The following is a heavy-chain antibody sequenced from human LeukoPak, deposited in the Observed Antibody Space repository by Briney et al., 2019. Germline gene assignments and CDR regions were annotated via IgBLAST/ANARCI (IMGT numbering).Heavy chain of an antibody. D-gene: IGHD2-21*01. CDR3: ATDLFDYMDV. Sequence: GGSLRLSCAASGFTFSSYTIHWVRQAPGKGLEWVSSISFSSTYIYYADSVKGRFTISRDNAKNSLYLQMNSLRAEDTAVYYCATDLFDYMDVWGKGTTVTVSS. CDR1: GFTFSSYT. V-gene: IGHV3-21*01. J-gene: IGHJ6*03. CDR2: ISFSSTYI.